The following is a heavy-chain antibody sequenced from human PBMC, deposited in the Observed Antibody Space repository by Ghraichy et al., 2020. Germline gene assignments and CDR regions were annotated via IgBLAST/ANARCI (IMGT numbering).Heavy chain of an antibody. D-gene: IGHD5-18*01. CDR1: SGSIRSDPYY. CDR2: IHHTGDT. V-gene: IGHV4-39*01. Sequence: SETLSLTCSVPSGSIRSDPYYWGWIRQPPGKGLEWVGSIHHTGDTFYNPSLESRVTISVDTSNNHFSLKLNSVTAADTALYYCARHRILVNTPIQFDSWGQGTLVTVSS. CDR3: ARHRILVNTPIQFDS. J-gene: IGHJ4*02.